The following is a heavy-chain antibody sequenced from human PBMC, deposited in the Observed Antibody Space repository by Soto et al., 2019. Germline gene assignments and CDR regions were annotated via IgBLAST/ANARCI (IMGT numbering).Heavy chain of an antibody. D-gene: IGHD5-18*01. CDR1: GGSISSGDYY. CDR2: IYYSGST. J-gene: IGHJ4*02. Sequence: SETRSLTCTDSGGSISSGDYYWSWIRQPPGKGLEWIGYIYYSGSTYYNPSLKSRVTISVDTSKNQFSLKLSSVTAADTAVYYCARVPDSYGYPENYFDYWGQGTLVTVSS. CDR3: ARVPDSYGYPENYFDY. V-gene: IGHV4-30-4*01.